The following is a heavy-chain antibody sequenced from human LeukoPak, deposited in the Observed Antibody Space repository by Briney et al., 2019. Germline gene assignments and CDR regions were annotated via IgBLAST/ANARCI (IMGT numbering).Heavy chain of an antibody. Sequence: SETLSLTCIVSGYSISSGYYWGWIRQPPGKGLEWIGEINHSGSTNYNPSLKSRVTISVDTSKNQFSLQLNSVTPEDTAVYYCARDPHAEATTGYFDYWGQGTLVTVSS. D-gene: IGHD1-26*01. CDR1: GYSISSGYY. J-gene: IGHJ4*02. CDR2: INHSGST. CDR3: ARDPHAEATTGYFDY. V-gene: IGHV4-38-2*02.